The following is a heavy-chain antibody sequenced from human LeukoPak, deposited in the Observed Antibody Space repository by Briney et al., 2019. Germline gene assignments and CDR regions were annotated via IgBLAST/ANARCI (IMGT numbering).Heavy chain of an antibody. CDR3: ASIAWYSGSYSADY. Sequence: ASVKVSCKASGYTFTSYGISWVRQAPGQGLEWMGWISAYNGNTNYAQKLQGRVTMTTDTSTSTAYMELRSLRSDDTAVYYCASIAWYSGSYSADYWGQGTLVTVSS. V-gene: IGHV1-18*01. CDR1: GYTFTSYG. J-gene: IGHJ4*02. D-gene: IGHD1-26*01. CDR2: ISAYNGNT.